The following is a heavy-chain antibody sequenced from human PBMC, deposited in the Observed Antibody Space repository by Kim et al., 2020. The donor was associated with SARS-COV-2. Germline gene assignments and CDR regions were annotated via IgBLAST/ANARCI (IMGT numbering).Heavy chain of an antibody. CDR1: AASISTNDYS. D-gene: IGHD3-10*01. CDR2: ISYTGST. CDR3: ARTKDFRGGYYGSGFFDY. J-gene: IGHJ4*02. V-gene: IGHV4-39*01. Sequence: SETLSLTCTVSAASISTNDYSWGWIRQPPGKGLEWIGSISYTGSTYDNPSLKSRATISADTSKNQFSLNLSSVTAADTAVYYCARTKDFRGGYYGSGFFDYWGQGTLVTVSS.